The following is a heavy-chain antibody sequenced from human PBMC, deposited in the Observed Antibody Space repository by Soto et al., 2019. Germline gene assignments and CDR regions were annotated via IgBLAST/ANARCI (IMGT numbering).Heavy chain of an antibody. V-gene: IGHV1-69*02. CDR2: IIPILGIA. Sequence: QVQLVQSGAEVKKPGSSVKVSCKASGGTFSSYTISWVRQAPGQGLEWMGRIIPILGIANYAQKSQXXVTITADKSTSTAYMELSSLRSEDTAVYYCATRRGDGYNDYWGQGTLVTVSS. D-gene: IGHD3-10*01. CDR3: ATRRGDGYNDY. J-gene: IGHJ4*02. CDR1: GGTFSSYT.